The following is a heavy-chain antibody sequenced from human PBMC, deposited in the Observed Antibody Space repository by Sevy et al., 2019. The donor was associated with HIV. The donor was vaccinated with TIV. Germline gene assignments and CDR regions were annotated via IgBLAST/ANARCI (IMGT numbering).Heavy chain of an antibody. D-gene: IGHD2-15*01. V-gene: IGHV3-30-3*01. CDR2: ISYDGSNK. Sequence: GGSLRLSCAASGFTFSSYAMHWVRQAPGKGLEWVAVISYDGSNKYYADSVKGRFTISRDNSKNTLYLQMNSLRAEDTAVYYCARGRFFVVAAPYRDAFDIWGQGTMVTVSS. CDR3: ARGRFFVVAAPYRDAFDI. CDR1: GFTFSSYA. J-gene: IGHJ3*02.